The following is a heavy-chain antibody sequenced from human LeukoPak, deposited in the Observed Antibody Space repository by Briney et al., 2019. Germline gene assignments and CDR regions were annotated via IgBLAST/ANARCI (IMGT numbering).Heavy chain of an antibody. CDR1: GFTFSSYG. CDR2: ISYDGSNK. CDR3: AKGPYCGGDCYFPDY. J-gene: IGHJ4*02. V-gene: IGHV3-30*18. Sequence: PGGSRRLSCAASGFTFSSYGMHWVRQAPGKGLEWVAVISYDGSNKYYADSVKGRFTISRDNSKNTLYLQMNSLRAEDTAVYYCAKGPYCGGDCYFPDYWGQGTLVTVSS. D-gene: IGHD2-21*02.